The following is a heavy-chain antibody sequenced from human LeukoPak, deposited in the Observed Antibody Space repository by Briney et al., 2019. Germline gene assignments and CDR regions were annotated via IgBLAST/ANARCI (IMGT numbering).Heavy chain of an antibody. CDR3: ARYVVYGSGKYYFDY. Sequence: PSETLSLTCFVSGGXIRSSDYCWSWIRQPPGKEMEWIATITSGGTTYYNPSLQSRVTISVDTSKNQFSLRLNSVTAADTAVYLCARYVVYGSGKYYFDYWGQGSLVTVSS. V-gene: IGHV4-39*01. D-gene: IGHD3-10*01. CDR2: ITSGGTT. J-gene: IGHJ4*02. CDR1: GGXIRSSDYC.